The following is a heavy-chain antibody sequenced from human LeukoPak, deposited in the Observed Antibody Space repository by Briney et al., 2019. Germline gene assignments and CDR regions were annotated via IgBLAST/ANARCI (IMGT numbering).Heavy chain of an antibody. CDR1: GGSISNGGYY. J-gene: IGHJ3*02. Sequence: PSETLSLTCTVPGGSISNGGYYWSWIRQHPGKGLEWIGYIYYSGSTYYNPSLKSRVTISVDTSKNQFSLKLSSVTAADTAVYYCARGRSIYSSSWSLGSFDIWGQGTMVTVSS. V-gene: IGHV4-31*03. D-gene: IGHD6-13*01. CDR2: IYYSGST. CDR3: ARGRSIYSSSWSLGSFDI.